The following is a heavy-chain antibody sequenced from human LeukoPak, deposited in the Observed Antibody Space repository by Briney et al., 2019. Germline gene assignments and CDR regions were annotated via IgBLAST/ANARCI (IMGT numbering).Heavy chain of an antibody. D-gene: IGHD7-27*01. CDR2: IYSGGST. CDR3: ANGWGNRYFDH. CDR1: GFTFSSYS. Sequence: GGSLRLSCVASGFTFSSYSMNWVRQAPGKGLEWVSVIYSGGSTYYADSVKGRFTISRDNSKNTLYLQMNSLRAEDTALYYYANGWGNRYFDHWGQGTLVTVSS. V-gene: IGHV3-53*01. J-gene: IGHJ4*02.